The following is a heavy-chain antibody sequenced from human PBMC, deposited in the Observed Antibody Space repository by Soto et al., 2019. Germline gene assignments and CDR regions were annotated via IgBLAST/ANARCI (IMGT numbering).Heavy chain of an antibody. CDR3: ASVKLKSGSYYTPLALFDY. J-gene: IGHJ4*02. Sequence: SVKVSCKASGRTFSSYAISWVRQAPGQGLEWMGGLIPIFGTANYAQKFQGRVTITAGESTSTAYMELSSLRSEATAVYYCASVKLKSGSYYTPLALFDYWGQGTLVTVSS. CDR2: LIPIFGTA. CDR1: GRTFSSYA. D-gene: IGHD3-10*01. V-gene: IGHV1-69*13.